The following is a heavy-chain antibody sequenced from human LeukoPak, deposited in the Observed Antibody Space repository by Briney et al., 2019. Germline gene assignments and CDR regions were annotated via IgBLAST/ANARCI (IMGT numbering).Heavy chain of an antibody. CDR1: GFTFSSYG. Sequence: HAGGSLRLSCAASGFTFSSYGMSWVRQAPGKGLEWVSAISGSGGSTYYADSVKGRFTISRDNSKNTVYLQMNSLRAEDTAIYYRARAPGGTMAAYNPGVDYWGQGTLVTVSS. D-gene: IGHD1-1*01. CDR3: ARAPGGTMAAYNPGVDY. CDR2: ISGSGGST. V-gene: IGHV3-23*01. J-gene: IGHJ4*02.